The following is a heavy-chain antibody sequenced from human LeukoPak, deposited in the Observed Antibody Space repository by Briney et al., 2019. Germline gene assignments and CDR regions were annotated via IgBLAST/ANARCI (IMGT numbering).Heavy chain of an antibody. Sequence: GGSLRLSCAASGFTFSSYWMSWVRQAPGKGLEWVANIKQDGSEKYYVDSVKGRFTISRDNAKNSLYLQMNSLRAEDTAVYYCARANDFWSGYRDHWGQGTLVTVSS. CDR3: ARANDFWSGYRDH. CDR1: GFTFSSYW. J-gene: IGHJ4*02. CDR2: IKQDGSEK. V-gene: IGHV3-7*01. D-gene: IGHD3-3*01.